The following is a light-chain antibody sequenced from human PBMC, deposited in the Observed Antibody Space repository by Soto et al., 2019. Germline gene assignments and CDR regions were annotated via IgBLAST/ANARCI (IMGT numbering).Light chain of an antibody. Sequence: EIVMTQSPATLSVSPGERATLSCRASQSVSSTLAWYQQIPGQAPRLLLYGTSTRATGIPARFGGSGSGTEFTLTISSLQSGDFSFYYCQQYYQWPLTFGGGTKVEVK. V-gene: IGKV3-15*01. CDR2: GTS. CDR3: QQYYQWPLT. J-gene: IGKJ4*01. CDR1: QSVSST.